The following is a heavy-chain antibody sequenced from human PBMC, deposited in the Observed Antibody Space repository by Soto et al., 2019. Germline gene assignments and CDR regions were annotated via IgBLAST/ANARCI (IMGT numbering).Heavy chain of an antibody. CDR2: IYPDDSDT. V-gene: IGHV5-51*01. J-gene: IGHJ4*02. CDR3: VRQLGNSAILIIDS. CDR1: GKTSSVYL. Sequence: GESLKISGKASGKTSSVYLIGGARPRPGKGLEWMGNIYPDDSDTSNNPSFDGRVTVSAAKSTNTAYLQWSSLKASDTAIYYCVRQLGNSAILIIDSWGQGTPVTVSS. D-gene: IGHD3-16*01.